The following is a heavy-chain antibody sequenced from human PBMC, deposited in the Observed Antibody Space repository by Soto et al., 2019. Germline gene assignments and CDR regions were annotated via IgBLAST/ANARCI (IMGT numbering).Heavy chain of an antibody. CDR3: ARVIGGWYYFDY. Sequence: QVQLVQSGAEVKKPGASVKVSCKASGYTLTSYAMHWVRQAPGQRLEWMGWINAGNGNTKYSQKFQGRVTITRDTSASTAYMELSSLRSEDTAVYYCARVIGGWYYFDYWGQGTLVTVSS. D-gene: IGHD6-19*01. CDR1: GYTLTSYA. V-gene: IGHV1-3*01. J-gene: IGHJ4*02. CDR2: INAGNGNT.